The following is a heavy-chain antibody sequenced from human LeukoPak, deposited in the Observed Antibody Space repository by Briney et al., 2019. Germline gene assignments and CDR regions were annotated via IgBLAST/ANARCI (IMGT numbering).Heavy chain of an antibody. CDR1: GYTFSAFY. V-gene: IGHV1-2*02. CDR3: ARDMTGGIWARATSFDH. Sequence: ASVKVSCKTSGYTFSAFYMHWVRQASGQGPEWMGWINPDSGGSEYGQKFQGRVTFTSDTSSTTIYMEVRSLKSDDTAVYYCARDMTGGIWARATSFDHWGQGTLVTVSS. CDR2: INPDSGGS. J-gene: IGHJ4*02. D-gene: IGHD1-14*01.